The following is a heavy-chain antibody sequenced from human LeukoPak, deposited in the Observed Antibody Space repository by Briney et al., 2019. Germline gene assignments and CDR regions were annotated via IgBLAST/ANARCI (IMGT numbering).Heavy chain of an antibody. Sequence: GASVTVSCKASGYTFTSYDINWVRQATGQGLEWMGWMNPNSGNTGYAQKFQGRVTMTRNTSISTAYMELSSLRSEDTAVYYCARFGSGSYLADYWGQGTLVTVSS. J-gene: IGHJ4*02. D-gene: IGHD1-26*01. CDR3: ARFGSGSYLADY. CDR2: MNPNSGNT. CDR1: GYTFTSYD. V-gene: IGHV1-8*01.